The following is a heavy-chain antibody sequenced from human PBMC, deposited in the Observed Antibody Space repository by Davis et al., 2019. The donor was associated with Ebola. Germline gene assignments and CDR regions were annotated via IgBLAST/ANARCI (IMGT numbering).Heavy chain of an antibody. V-gene: IGHV3-30-3*01. CDR3: ARGLYSSSWGHYYNYGMDV. Sequence: CAAPGFPFAGSAMHWVRQAPGKGLEWLAYTSYDGDNQSYAASVKGRFTISRDNAKNTLYLQMNSLRAEDTAVYYCARGLYSSSWGHYYNYGMDVWGQGTTVTVSS. CDR1: GFPFAGSA. CDR2: TSYDGDNQ. D-gene: IGHD6-6*01. J-gene: IGHJ6*02.